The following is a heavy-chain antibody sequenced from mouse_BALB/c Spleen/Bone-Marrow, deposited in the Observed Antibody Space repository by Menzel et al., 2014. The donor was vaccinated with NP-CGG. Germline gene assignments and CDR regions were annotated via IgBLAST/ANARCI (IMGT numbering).Heavy chain of an antibody. CDR3: ARWLLRYYAMDD. CDR1: GYTFTSYW. D-gene: IGHD2-3*01. J-gene: IGHJ4*01. Sequence: QVQLKESGAELVKPGASVKLSCKASGYTFTSYWMHWVKQRPGQGLEWIGEIDPSDSYTNYNQKFKGKAALTVDKSSSTAYMQLSSLTSEDSAVYVCARWLLRYYAMDDWGQGTSVTVSS. V-gene: IGHV1-69*02. CDR2: IDPSDSYT.